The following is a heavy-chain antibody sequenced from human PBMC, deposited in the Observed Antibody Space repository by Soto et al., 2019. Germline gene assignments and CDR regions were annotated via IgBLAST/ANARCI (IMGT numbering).Heavy chain of an antibody. CDR2: IWYDGSNK. V-gene: IGHV3-33*01. D-gene: IGHD5-12*01. J-gene: IGHJ6*02. CDR3: ARDLRGYSGYDFYYYYGMDV. CDR1: GFTFSSYG. Sequence: GGSLRLSCAASGFTFSSYGMHWVRQAPGKGLEWVAVIWYDGSNKYYADSVKGRFTISRDNSKNTLYLQMNSLRAEDTAVYYWARDLRGYSGYDFYYYYGMDVWGQGTTVTVSS.